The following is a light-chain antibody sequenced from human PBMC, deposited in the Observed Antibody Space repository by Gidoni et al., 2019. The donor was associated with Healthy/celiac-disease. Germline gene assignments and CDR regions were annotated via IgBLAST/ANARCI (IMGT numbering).Light chain of an antibody. Sequence: EIVLTQSPGTLSLSPGERATLSCRASQSVSSSYLAWYQQKPGPAPRLLIYGASRRATGIPDRFSGSGSGTDFTLTISRLEPEDFAVYYCQQYGSSPFTFGGGTKVEIK. CDR3: QQYGSSPFT. J-gene: IGKJ4*01. CDR2: GAS. V-gene: IGKV3-20*01. CDR1: QSVSSSY.